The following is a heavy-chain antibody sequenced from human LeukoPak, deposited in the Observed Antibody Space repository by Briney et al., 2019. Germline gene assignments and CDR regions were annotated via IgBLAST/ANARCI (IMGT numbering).Heavy chain of an antibody. Sequence: ASVKVSCKASGYTFTGYYMHWVRQAPGQGLEWMGWINPNSGGTNYAQKFQGRVTITRDTSISTAYMELSRLRSDDTAVYYCATDYGDYRAPDYWGQGTLVTVSS. CDR3: ATDYGDYRAPDY. V-gene: IGHV1-2*02. CDR2: INPNSGGT. D-gene: IGHD4-17*01. CDR1: GYTFTGYY. J-gene: IGHJ4*02.